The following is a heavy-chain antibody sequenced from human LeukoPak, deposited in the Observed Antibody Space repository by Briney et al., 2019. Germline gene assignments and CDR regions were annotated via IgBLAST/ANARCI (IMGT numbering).Heavy chain of an antibody. D-gene: IGHD1-1*01. CDR1: GGSISSNY. CDR3: ARTNRRSGNYFEN. Sequence: SSETLSLTCTVSGGSISSNYWSWIRQPPGKGLEWIGYIYHSGSTNYNPSLKSRVTISVDTSKNQFSLILSSVTAADTAVYYCARTNRRSGNYFENWGQGNLVNVSS. J-gene: IGHJ4*01. CDR2: IYHSGST. V-gene: IGHV4-59*01.